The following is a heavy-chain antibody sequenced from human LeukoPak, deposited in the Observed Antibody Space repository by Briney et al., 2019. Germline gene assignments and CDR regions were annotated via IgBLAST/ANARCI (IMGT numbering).Heavy chain of an antibody. D-gene: IGHD6-13*01. V-gene: IGHV3-21*01. CDR1: GFTFSGFN. CDR2: ISSSSSCR. J-gene: IGHJ4*02. CDR3: ARDGSSSWYYY. Sequence: PGGSLRLSCTASGFTFSGFNIHWVRQAPGRGLEWVSCISSSSSCRYYADSVKGRFTISRDNAKNSVYLQTNSLGAEDTAVYYCARDGSSSWYYYWGQGTLVTVSS.